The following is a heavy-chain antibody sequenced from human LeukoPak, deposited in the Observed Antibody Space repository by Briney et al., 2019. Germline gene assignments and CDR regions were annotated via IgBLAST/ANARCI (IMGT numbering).Heavy chain of an antibody. J-gene: IGHJ6*03. D-gene: IGHD1-26*01. V-gene: IGHV1-69*05. CDR3: ARVGRSRGSLPNSYYYMDV. CDR1: GDIFKSYS. CDR2: IIPMFGSA. Sequence: SVKVLCKASGDIFKSYSVSWVRQAPGQRLEWMGGIIPMFGSANYAQKFQGRLTITTDQSTTTAYMELSSLTSEDTAVYYCARVGRSRGSLPNSYYYMDVWGKGTTVTVSS.